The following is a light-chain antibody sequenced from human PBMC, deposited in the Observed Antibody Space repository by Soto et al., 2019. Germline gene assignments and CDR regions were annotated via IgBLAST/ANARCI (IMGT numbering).Light chain of an antibody. CDR1: SANIGAGYD. CDR2: GNN. J-gene: IGLJ2*01. CDR3: QSYDSSLRVYVV. Sequence: QSVLTQPPSISGAPGQSITISCTGSSANIGAGYDVHWYQQFPGTAPKLLIHGNNDRPSGVSDRFSASKSGTSASLAITGLEAEDEADYYCQSYDSSLRVYVVFGGGTKQAV. V-gene: IGLV1-40*01.